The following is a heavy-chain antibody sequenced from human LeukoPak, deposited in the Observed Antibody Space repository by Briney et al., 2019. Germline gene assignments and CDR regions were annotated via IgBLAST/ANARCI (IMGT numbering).Heavy chain of an antibody. CDR2: TYYRSKWYN. CDR3: ARGDYGGNSGSEYFDY. J-gene: IGHJ4*02. Sequence: SQTLSLTCAISGDSVSSNSAAWNWIRQSPSRGLEWLGRTYYRSKWYNDYAVSVKSRITINPDTSKNQFSLQLNSVTPEDTAVYYCARGDYGGNSGSEYFDYWGQGTLVTVSS. CDR1: GDSVSSNSAA. D-gene: IGHD4-23*01. V-gene: IGHV6-1*01.